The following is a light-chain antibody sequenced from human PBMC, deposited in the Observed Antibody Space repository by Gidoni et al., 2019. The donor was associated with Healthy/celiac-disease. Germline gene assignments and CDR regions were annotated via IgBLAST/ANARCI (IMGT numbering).Light chain of an antibody. CDR1: QGISSY. CDR3: QQYYSYPLT. CDR2: AAS. J-gene: IGKJ4*01. V-gene: IGKV1-8*01. Sequence: AIRMTQSPSSFSASTGDRVTITCRASQGISSYLAWYQQKPGTAPKLLIYAASTLQSGVPSMFSGSGSGTDFTLTISCLQSEDFATYYCQQYYSYPLTFGGGTKVEIK.